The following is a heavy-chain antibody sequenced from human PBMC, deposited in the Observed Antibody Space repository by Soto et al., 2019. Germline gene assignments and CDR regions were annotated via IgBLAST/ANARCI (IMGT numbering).Heavy chain of an antibody. Sequence: GGSLRLSCAASGFTFSNAWMSWVRQAPGKGLEWVGRIKSKTDGGTTDYAAPVKGRFTISRDDSKNTLYLQMNSLKTEDTAVDYCTTAPNPALVTFDYWGQGTLVTVSS. V-gene: IGHV3-15*01. D-gene: IGHD5-18*01. CDR2: IKSKTDGGTT. CDR3: TTAPNPALVTFDY. CDR1: GFTFSNAW. J-gene: IGHJ4*02.